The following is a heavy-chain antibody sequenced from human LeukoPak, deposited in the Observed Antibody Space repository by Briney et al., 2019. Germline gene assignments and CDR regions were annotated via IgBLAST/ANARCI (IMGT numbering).Heavy chain of an antibody. CDR2: IRQDGSEK. CDR1: GFTFSSYW. Sequence: GGSLRLSCAASGFTFSSYWMSWVRQAPGKGLEWVANIRQDGSEKYYVDSVKGRFTISKDNAKNSLYLQMNSLRAEDTAVYYCARDLRLGTSCYDLWGQGTLVTVSS. V-gene: IGHV3-7*01. J-gene: IGHJ5*02. D-gene: IGHD2-2*01. CDR3: ARDLRLGTSCYDL.